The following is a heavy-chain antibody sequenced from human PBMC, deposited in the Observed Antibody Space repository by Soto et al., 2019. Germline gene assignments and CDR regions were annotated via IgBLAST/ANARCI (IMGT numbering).Heavy chain of an antibody. J-gene: IGHJ5*02. D-gene: IGHD3-3*01. CDR3: ARGQRFSDWFDP. V-gene: IGHV4-39*07. Sequence: SETLSLTCTVSGGSISSSSYYWGWIRQPPGKGLEWIGRIYSSGSTKYNPSLPSRVTMSLDTSQNQFSLRLTSVTAADTAVYYCARGQRFSDWFDPWGQGTLVTVSS. CDR2: IYSSGST. CDR1: GGSISSSSYY.